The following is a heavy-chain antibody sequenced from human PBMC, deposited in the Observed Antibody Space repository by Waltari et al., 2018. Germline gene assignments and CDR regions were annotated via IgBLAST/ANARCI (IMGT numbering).Heavy chain of an antibody. D-gene: IGHD3-22*01. Sequence: EVQLVESGGGLVQPGGYLRLPCEASGFTLSNYWMSWVRQAPGKGPEWVANIMTDGREEYYVDSVRGRFTISRDNAKNSLYLQMNSLRPEDTAVYYCVRDQWFAFDIWGQGTMVTVSS. CDR1: GFTLSNYW. J-gene: IGHJ3*02. CDR2: IMTDGREE. V-gene: IGHV3-7*01. CDR3: VRDQWFAFDI.